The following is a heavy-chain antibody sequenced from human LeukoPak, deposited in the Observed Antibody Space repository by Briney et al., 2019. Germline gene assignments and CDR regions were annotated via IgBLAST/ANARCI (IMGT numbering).Heavy chain of an antibody. Sequence: PGGSQRLSCAASGFTFSSYALSWVRQAPGKGLEWVSTISGSVGSIYYADSVKGRFTISRDNSKNALYVQMNSLRAEDTAVYYCAKGLTYGSGSPLDYWGQGTLVTVSS. CDR2: ISGSVGSI. CDR3: AKGLTYGSGSPLDY. CDR1: GFTFSSYA. J-gene: IGHJ4*02. V-gene: IGHV3-23*01. D-gene: IGHD3-10*01.